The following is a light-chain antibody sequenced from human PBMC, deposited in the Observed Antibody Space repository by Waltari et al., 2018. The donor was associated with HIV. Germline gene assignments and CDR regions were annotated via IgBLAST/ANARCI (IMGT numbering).Light chain of an antibody. J-gene: IGKJ2*01. CDR1: QSVDAM. CDR3: QQYVDWPRT. CDR2: GAS. V-gene: IGKV3-15*01. Sequence: IVMKQTPVTLSGSPGERATLSCRASQSVDAMLAWYQQKPGQAPRLLIYGASKRDTGVPVRFSGSGSGTEFTLTISSLQSEDYAVYYCQQYVDWPRTFGQGTKVEVK.